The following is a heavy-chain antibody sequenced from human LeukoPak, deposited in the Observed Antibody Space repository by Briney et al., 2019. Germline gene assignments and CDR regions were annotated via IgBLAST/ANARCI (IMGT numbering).Heavy chain of an antibody. Sequence: PGGSLRLSCAASGFTFSSYAMSWVRQAPGKGLEWVSAISGSGGSTYYADSVKGRFTISRDNSKNTLYLQMNSLRAEDTAVYYCAKPDYDFWSGYYTRPYYCMDVWGQGTTVTVSS. CDR1: GFTFSSYA. CDR3: AKPDYDFWSGYYTRPYYCMDV. J-gene: IGHJ6*02. V-gene: IGHV3-23*01. CDR2: ISGSGGST. D-gene: IGHD3-3*01.